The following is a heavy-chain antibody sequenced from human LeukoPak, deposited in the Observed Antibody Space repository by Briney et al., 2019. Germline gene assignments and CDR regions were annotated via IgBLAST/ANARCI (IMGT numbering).Heavy chain of an antibody. CDR2: ISADNGNT. Sequence: GASVKVSCKASGYTFTNYGFSWVRQTPGQGLEWMGWISADNGNTNYAQKLQGRVTMTTDTSTSTAYMELRSLRSDDTAVYYCARVGYSYGGDYWGQGTLVTVSS. V-gene: IGHV1-18*01. J-gene: IGHJ4*02. CDR1: GYTFTNYG. D-gene: IGHD5-18*01. CDR3: ARVGYSYGGDY.